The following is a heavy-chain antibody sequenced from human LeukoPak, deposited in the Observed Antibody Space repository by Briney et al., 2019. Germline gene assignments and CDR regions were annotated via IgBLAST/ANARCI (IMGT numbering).Heavy chain of an antibody. D-gene: IGHD5-24*01. V-gene: IGHV3-30*02. CDR1: GFTFSKYG. Sequence: PGGSLRLSCAASGFTFSKYGIHWVRQAPGKGLEWLAFIRYDGTTKFYADSVKGRFTISRDNSKNTVYVQMNSLRHEDTAVYYCAKKGWEDGLDHTPDLLYYFDYWGQGTLVTASS. J-gene: IGHJ4*02. CDR3: AKKGWEDGLDHTPDLLYYFDY. CDR2: IRYDGTTK.